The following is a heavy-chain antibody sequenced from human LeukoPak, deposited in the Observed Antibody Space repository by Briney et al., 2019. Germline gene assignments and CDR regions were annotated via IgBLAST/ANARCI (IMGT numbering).Heavy chain of an antibody. J-gene: IGHJ4*02. D-gene: IGHD3-10*01. Sequence: SETLSLTCTVSGGSISSGSYYWSWIRLPAGKGLEWIGRIYTSGSINYNPSLKSRVNISLDTSKNQFSLKLSSVTAADTAVYYCARVSSSGVWDYWGQGTLVTVSS. CDR1: GGSISSGSYY. CDR2: IYTSGSI. CDR3: ARVSSSGVWDY. V-gene: IGHV4-61*02.